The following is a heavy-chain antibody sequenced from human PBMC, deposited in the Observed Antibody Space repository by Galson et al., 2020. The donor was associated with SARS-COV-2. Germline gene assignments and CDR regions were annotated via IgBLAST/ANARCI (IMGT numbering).Heavy chain of an antibody. CDR2: FHSDGST. CDR1: NGSISSDY. J-gene: IGHJ4*02. CDR3: ARYTTSSVSFDY. Sequence: SETLSLTCSVSNGSISSDYWAWSRQTPGKGLERNGFFHSDGSTNYNPSLKSRVTISVDTSKNRFSLKLSSLTAADTAVYFCARYTTSSVSFDYWGQGTLVTVSS. V-gene: IGHV4-4*08. D-gene: IGHD6-6*01.